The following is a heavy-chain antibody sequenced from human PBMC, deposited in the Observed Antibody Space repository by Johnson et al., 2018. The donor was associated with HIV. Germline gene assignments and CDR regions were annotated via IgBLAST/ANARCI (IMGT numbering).Heavy chain of an antibody. Sequence: MMLVESGGGLVQPGRSLRLSCAASGFTFDDYAMHWVRQPPGKGLEWVSAISGSGGSTYYADSVKGRFTISRDNSKNTLYLQMNSLRGDDTGHNVRGLLGLCWAMWG. J-gene: IGHJ1*01. CDR2: ISGSGGST. V-gene: IGHV3-23*04. CDR1: GFTFDDYA. D-gene: IGHD3-10*02. CDR3: GLLGLCWAM.